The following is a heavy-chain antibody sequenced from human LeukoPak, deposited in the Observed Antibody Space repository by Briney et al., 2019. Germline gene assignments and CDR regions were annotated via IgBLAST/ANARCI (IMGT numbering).Heavy chain of an antibody. J-gene: IGHJ4*02. Sequence: PSETLSLTCTVSGYSISSGYYWGWIRPPPGKGLEWIVNIYHTGSTYYNPSLKSRVTISVDTSKNQFSLKLSSVTAAHTAVYYCVRSSSSIFDSSGQGSLVTVSP. D-gene: IGHD6-6*01. CDR3: VRSSSSIFDS. CDR1: GYSISSGYY. CDR2: IYHTGST. V-gene: IGHV4-38-2*02.